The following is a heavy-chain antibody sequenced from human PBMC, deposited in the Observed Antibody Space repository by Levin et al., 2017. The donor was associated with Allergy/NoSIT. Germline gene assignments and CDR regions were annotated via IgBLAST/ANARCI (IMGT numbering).Heavy chain of an antibody. D-gene: IGHD3-9*01. CDR1: GYTFTGYY. J-gene: IGHJ6*02. Sequence: ASVKVSCKASGYTFTGYYMHWVRQAPGQGLEWMGWINPNSGGTNYAQKFQGRVTMTRDTSISTAYMELSRLRSDDTAVYYCARVPRYFDWSQMNRLYYYYGMDVWGQGTTVTVSS. CDR3: ARVPRYFDWSQMNRLYYYYGMDV. V-gene: IGHV1-2*02. CDR2: INPNSGGT.